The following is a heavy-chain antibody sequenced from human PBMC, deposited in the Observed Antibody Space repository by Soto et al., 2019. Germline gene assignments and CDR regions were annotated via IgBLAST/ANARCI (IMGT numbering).Heavy chain of an antibody. D-gene: IGHD4-17*01. Sequence: GASVKVSCKASGGTFSSYTISWVRQAPGQGLEWMGGIIPIFGTANYAQKFQGRVTITADESTSTAYMELSSLRSEDTAVYYCATPSLYGAHFDYWGQGTLVTVSS. CDR3: ATPSLYGAHFDY. V-gene: IGHV1-69*13. CDR2: IIPIFGTA. CDR1: GGTFSSYT. J-gene: IGHJ4*02.